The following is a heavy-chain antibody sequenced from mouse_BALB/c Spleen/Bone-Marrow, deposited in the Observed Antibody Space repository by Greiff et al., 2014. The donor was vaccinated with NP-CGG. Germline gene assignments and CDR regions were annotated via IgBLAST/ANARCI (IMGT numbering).Heavy chain of an antibody. J-gene: IGHJ3*01. V-gene: IGHV14-3*02. CDR2: IDPANGNT. D-gene: IGHD1-1*01. Sequence: VQLQQSGAELVKPGASVKLSCTASGFNIKDTYMHWVKQRPEQGLEWIGRIDPANGNTKYDPKFQGKATITADTSSNTAYLQLISLTSEDTAVYSCAAYYYGSSQFAYWGQGTLVTVSA. CDR3: AAYYYGSSQFAY. CDR1: GFNIKDTY.